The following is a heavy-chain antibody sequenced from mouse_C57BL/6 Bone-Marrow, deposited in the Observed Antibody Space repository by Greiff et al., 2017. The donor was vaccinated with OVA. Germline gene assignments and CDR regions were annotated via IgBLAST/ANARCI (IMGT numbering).Heavy chain of an antibody. CDR1: GYTFTSYW. V-gene: IGHV1-53*01. J-gene: IGHJ3*01. CDR3: ARGDYSNYVAWFAY. CDR2: INPSNGGT. D-gene: IGHD2-5*01. Sequence: QVQLQQPGTELVRPGASVKLSCKASGYTFTSYWMHWVKQRPGQGLEWIGNINPSNGGTNYNEKFKSKATLTVDKSSSTAYMQLSSLTSEDSAVYYCARGDYSNYVAWFAYWGQGTLVTVSA.